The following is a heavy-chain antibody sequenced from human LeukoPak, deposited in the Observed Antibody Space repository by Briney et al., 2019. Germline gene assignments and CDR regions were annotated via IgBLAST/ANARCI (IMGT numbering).Heavy chain of an antibody. V-gene: IGHV4-59*11. D-gene: IGHD2-2*01. CDR2: IYYTGTT. CDR3: ARFSRGCSTASCYLTN. CDR1: GGSLSGHY. Sequence: PSETLSLTCTVGGGSLSGHYWGWIRQPPGKGLELVGHIYYTGTTFYNPSLSSRVTITLDTSRNQFSLRLTSVIAADTAVYYCARFSRGCSTASCYLTNWGQGALVTVSS. J-gene: IGHJ4*02.